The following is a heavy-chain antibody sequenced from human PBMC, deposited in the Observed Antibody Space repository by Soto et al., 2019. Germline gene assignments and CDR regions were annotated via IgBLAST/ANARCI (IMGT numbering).Heavy chain of an antibody. J-gene: IGHJ4*02. CDR3: AKGETPDAYCSSTSCYGYYFDY. Sequence: EVQLLESGGGLVQPGGSLRLSCAASGFTFSSYAMSWVRQAPGKGLEWVSAISGSGGSTYYADSVKGRFTISRDNSKNTPYLQMNSLRAEDTAVYYCAKGETPDAYCSSTSCYGYYFDYWGQGTLVTVSS. CDR2: ISGSGGST. CDR1: GFTFSSYA. V-gene: IGHV3-23*01. D-gene: IGHD2-2*01.